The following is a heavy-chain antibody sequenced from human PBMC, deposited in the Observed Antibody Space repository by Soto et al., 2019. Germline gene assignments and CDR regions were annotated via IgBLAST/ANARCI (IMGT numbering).Heavy chain of an antibody. J-gene: IGHJ4*02. CDR1: GGTFSSYA. D-gene: IGHD3-10*01. CDR2: IIPIFGTA. Sequence: QVQLVQSGAEVKKPGSSVKVSCKASGGTFSSYAISWVRQAPGQGLEWMGGIIPIFGTANYAQKFQGRVTIPADESTSTAYMELSSLRSEDTAVYYCARDGMVRGVLTHSFDYWGQGTLVTVSS. CDR3: ARDGMVRGVLTHSFDY. V-gene: IGHV1-69*01.